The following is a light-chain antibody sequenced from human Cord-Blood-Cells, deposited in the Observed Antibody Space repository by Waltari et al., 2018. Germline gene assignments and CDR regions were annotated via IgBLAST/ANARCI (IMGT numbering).Light chain of an antibody. CDR2: EVS. CDR1: SSDVGSYNL. J-gene: IGLJ1*01. CDR3: CSYAGSSPPYV. V-gene: IGLV2-23*02. Sequence: QSALTQPASVSGSPGQSITISCTGTSSDVGSYNLVSWYQQHPGKAPKLMIYEVSNRPSGVSNRFSGSKSGNPASLTISGLQAEDEADYYCCSYAGSSPPYVFGTGTKVTVL.